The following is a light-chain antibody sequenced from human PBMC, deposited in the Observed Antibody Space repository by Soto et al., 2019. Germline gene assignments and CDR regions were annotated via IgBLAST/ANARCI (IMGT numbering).Light chain of an antibody. Sequence: IQMTQSPLFLSASIGDRVTITCQASQDITNYLNWYQQKPGKAPKLLIYDASMLERGVPSRFSGSGSGTDFTLTISSLQPEDFATYYCQQSYSTSWTFGQGTKVDIK. J-gene: IGKJ1*01. V-gene: IGKV1-39*01. CDR1: QDITNY. CDR3: QQSYSTSWT. CDR2: DAS.